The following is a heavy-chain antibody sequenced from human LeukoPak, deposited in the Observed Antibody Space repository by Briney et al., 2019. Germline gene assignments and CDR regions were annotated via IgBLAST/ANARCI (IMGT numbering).Heavy chain of an antibody. V-gene: IGHV5-51*01. CDR2: SAT. Sequence: SATRYSPSFQGQVTISADKSISTAYLQWSSLKASDTAMYYCARAGADFWSGYYYYYYGMDVWGQGTTVTVSS. D-gene: IGHD3-3*01. CDR3: ARAGADFWSGYYYYYYGMDV. J-gene: IGHJ6*02.